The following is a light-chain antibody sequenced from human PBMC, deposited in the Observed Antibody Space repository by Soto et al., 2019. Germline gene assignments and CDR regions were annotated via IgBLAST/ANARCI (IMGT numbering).Light chain of an antibody. J-gene: IGKJ3*01. V-gene: IGKV1-39*01. CDR1: QSISSY. CDR2: DAS. CDR3: QQTYTIPFT. Sequence: DIQMTQSPSSLSASVGDRVTITCRASQSISSYVNWYEQKPGKAPNLLISDASSLQSGVPSRFSGSGSGTDFALAISSLQPEDFATYYCQQTYTIPFTFGPCTKVDIK.